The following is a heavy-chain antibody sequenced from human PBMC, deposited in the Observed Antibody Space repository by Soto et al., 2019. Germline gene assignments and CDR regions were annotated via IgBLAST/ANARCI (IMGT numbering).Heavy chain of an antibody. J-gene: IGHJ6*03. V-gene: IGHV3-21*01. Sequence: EVQLVESGGGLVKPGGSLRLSCAASGFTFSSYSMNWVRQAPGKGLEWVSSISSSSSYIYYADSVKGRFTISRDNPKNSLYLQMNSLRAEDTAVYYCARDPSSSWYYYYYYYMDVWGKGTTVTVSS. CDR2: ISSSSSYI. D-gene: IGHD6-13*01. CDR1: GFTFSSYS. CDR3: ARDPSSSWYYYYYYYMDV.